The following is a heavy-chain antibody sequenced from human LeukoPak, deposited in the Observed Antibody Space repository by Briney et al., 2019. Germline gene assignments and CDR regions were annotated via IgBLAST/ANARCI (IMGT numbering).Heavy chain of an antibody. CDR3: AGDVVDTPEQNY. J-gene: IGHJ4*02. CDR1: GFTFSIYS. CDR2: ITSSSTYI. V-gene: IGHV3-21*01. Sequence: GGSLKLSCAASGFTFSIYSMNWVRQAPGKGLEWVSSITSSSTYIYYADSVQGRFTVSRDNAKYSLYLQMNSLRADDTAVYYCAGDVVDTPEQNYWGQGTLVTVSS. D-gene: IGHD5-18*01.